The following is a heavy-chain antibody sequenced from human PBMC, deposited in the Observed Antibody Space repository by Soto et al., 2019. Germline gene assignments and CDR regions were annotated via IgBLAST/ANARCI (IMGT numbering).Heavy chain of an antibody. CDR3: AKDRQPYRANWPYS. Sequence: GGSLRLSCAASGFTFRSYGMQWVRQAPGKGLDWVALISHDGGNTDYAGSVKGRFTISRDNSRNTLYLQMDSLRIEDSAVYYCAKDRQPYRANWPYSWGQGTLVTVSS. V-gene: IGHV3-30*18. J-gene: IGHJ4*02. CDR2: ISHDGGNT. D-gene: IGHD7-27*01. CDR1: GFTFRSYG.